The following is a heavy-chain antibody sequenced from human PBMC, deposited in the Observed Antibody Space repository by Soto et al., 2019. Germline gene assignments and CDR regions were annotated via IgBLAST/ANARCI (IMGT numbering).Heavy chain of an antibody. CDR3: ATGRGYSGYARR. D-gene: IGHD5-12*01. CDR1: GYTLTELS. CDR2: FDPEDGET. Sequence: ASVNVSSKVSGYTLTELSMHWVRQAPGKGLEWMGGFDPEDGETIYAQKFQGRVTMTEDTSTDTAYMELSSLRFEDTAVYYCATGRGYSGYARRWGQGTLVTVSS. J-gene: IGHJ4*02. V-gene: IGHV1-24*01.